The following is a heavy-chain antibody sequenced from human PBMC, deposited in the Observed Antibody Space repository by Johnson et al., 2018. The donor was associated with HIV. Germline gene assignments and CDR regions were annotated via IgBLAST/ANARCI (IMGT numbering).Heavy chain of an antibody. Sequence: VQLVESGGGVVQPGRSLRLSCAASGFTFSSYAMHWVRQAPGNGLEWVAVISYDGSNKYYADSVKGRFTISRDNSKNTLYLQMNSLKTEDTAVYYCTTFYCGGDCYAFDIWGQGTMVTVSS. CDR3: TTFYCGGDCYAFDI. CDR1: GFTFSSYA. J-gene: IGHJ3*02. D-gene: IGHD2-21*01. V-gene: IGHV3-30-3*01. CDR2: ISYDGSNK.